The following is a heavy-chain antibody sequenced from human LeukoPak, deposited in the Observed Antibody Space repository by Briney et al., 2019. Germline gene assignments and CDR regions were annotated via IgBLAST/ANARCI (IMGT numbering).Heavy chain of an antibody. Sequence: GGSLRLSCAASGFTFDDYGMSWVRHAPGKGLEWVSGINWNGGSTGYADSVKGRFTISRDNAKSTLYLQMISLRAEDTAVYYCARDWQWLDAFDIWGQGTMVTVSS. CDR2: INWNGGST. V-gene: IGHV3-20*04. J-gene: IGHJ3*02. CDR3: ARDWQWLDAFDI. CDR1: GFTFDDYG. D-gene: IGHD5-18*01.